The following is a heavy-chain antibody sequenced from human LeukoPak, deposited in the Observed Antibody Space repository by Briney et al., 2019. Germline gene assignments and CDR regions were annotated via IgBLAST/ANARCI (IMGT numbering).Heavy chain of an antibody. Sequence: SQTLSLTCAISGDSVSSNSAAWNWIRQSPSRGLEWLGRTYYRSKWYNDYAVSVKSRITINPDTSKNQFSLQLNSVTPEDTAVYYCARGGAFNCLSSTSCYLSLSWAYYYGMDVWGQGTTVTVSS. CDR3: ARGGAFNCLSSTSCYLSLSWAYYYGMDV. J-gene: IGHJ6*02. D-gene: IGHD2-2*01. V-gene: IGHV6-1*01. CDR1: GDSVSSNSAA. CDR2: TYYRSKWYN.